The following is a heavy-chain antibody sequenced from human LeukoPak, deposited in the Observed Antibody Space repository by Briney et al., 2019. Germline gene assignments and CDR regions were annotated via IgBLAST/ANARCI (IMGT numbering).Heavy chain of an antibody. CDR1: GYSFTSYG. CDR3: ARDLELSGYDWPY. V-gene: IGHV1-18*01. Sequence: ASVKVSCKASGYSFTSYGISWVRQAPGQGLEWMERISAYTGNTNYARKLQGRVTMTTDTSTSTAYMELRSLRPDDTAVYYCARDLELSGYDWPYWGQGALVTVSS. D-gene: IGHD5-12*01. J-gene: IGHJ4*02. CDR2: ISAYTGNT.